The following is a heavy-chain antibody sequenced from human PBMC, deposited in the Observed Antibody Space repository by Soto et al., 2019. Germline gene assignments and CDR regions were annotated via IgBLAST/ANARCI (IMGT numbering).Heavy chain of an antibody. J-gene: IGHJ6*02. CDR2: ISSSSSYT. CDR1: GFTFSDYY. V-gene: IGHV3-11*06. CDR3: ARGAILNGMGV. Sequence: GGSLRLSCAASGFTFSDYYMSWIRQAPGKGLEWVSYISSSSSYTNYADSVKGRFTISRGNAKNSLYLQMNSLRAEDTAVYYCARGAILNGMGVWGQGTTVTVSS. D-gene: IGHD3-3*01.